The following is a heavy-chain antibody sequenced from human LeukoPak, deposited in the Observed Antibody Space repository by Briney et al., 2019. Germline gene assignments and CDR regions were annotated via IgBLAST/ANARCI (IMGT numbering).Heavy chain of an antibody. CDR2: IRSSGITI. CDR3: AELGITMIGGV. V-gene: IGHV3-48*03. Sequence: TGGSVRLFCGASGFTFSSYEMNWARQAPGRGREWVLYIRSSGITIYYAGSVKGRFTISRDNAKNSLYLQMNSLRAEDTAVYYCAELGITMIGGVWGKGTTVTISS. J-gene: IGHJ6*04. CDR1: GFTFSSYE. D-gene: IGHD3-10*02.